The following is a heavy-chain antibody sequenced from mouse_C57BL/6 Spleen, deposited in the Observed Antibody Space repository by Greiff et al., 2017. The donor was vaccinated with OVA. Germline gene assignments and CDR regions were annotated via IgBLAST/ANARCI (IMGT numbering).Heavy chain of an antibody. J-gene: IGHJ3*01. CDR3: ARELTGTGGFAY. CDR1: GYTFTSYW. Sequence: VQLQQPGSELVKPGASVKLSCKASGYTFTSYWMHWVKQRPGQGLEWIGNINPSNGGTNYNEKFKSKATLTVDKSSSTAYMQLSSLTSEDSAVYYCARELTGTGGFAYWGQGTLVTVSA. D-gene: IGHD4-1*01. CDR2: INPSNGGT. V-gene: IGHV1-53*01.